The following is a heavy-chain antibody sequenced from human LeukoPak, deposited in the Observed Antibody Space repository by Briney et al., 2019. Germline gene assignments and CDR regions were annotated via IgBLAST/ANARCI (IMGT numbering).Heavy chain of an antibody. CDR2: MNPNSGNT. CDR3: ARPKERRCSSTSCYGYFDL. J-gene: IGHJ2*01. V-gene: IGHV1-8*01. CDR1: GYTFTSYD. D-gene: IGHD2-2*01. Sequence: ASVKVSCKASGYTFTSYDINWVRQATGQGLEWMGWMNPNSGNTGYAQKFQGRVTMTRNTSISTAYMELSSLRSEDTAVYYCARPKERRCSSTSCYGYFDLWGRGTLVTVSS.